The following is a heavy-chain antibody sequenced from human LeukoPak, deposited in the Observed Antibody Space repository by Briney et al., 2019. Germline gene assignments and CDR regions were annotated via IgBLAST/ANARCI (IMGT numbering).Heavy chain of an antibody. CDR2: ISSSSSTI. CDR3: ARGGSTGSDYGDYENYYYYGMDV. D-gene: IGHD4-17*01. V-gene: IGHV3-48*01. CDR1: GFTFSSYS. J-gene: IGHJ6*02. Sequence: GGSLRLSCAASGFTFSSYSMNWVRQAPGKGLEWVSYISSSSSTIYYADSVKGRFTISRDNAKNSLYLQMNSLRAEDTAVYYCARGGSTGSDYGDYENYYYYGMDVWGQGTTVTVSS.